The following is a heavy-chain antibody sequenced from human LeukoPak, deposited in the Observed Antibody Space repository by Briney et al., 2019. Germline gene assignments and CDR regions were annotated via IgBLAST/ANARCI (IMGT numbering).Heavy chain of an antibody. V-gene: IGHV1-2*02. D-gene: IGHD1-26*01. J-gene: IGHJ3*02. CDR1: GYTFTGDF. CDR2: INPNSGGT. CDR3: ARAIVGATVVAFDI. Sequence: ASVKVSCKAFGYTFTGDFMHGVRQAPGQGLEWRGWINPNSGGTNSAQKFQGRGTMTRDTSISTAYLELSRLRSDDTAVYYCARAIVGATVVAFDIWGQGTMVTVSS.